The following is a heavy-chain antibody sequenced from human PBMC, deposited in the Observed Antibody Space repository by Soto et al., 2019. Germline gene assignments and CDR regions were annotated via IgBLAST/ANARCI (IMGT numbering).Heavy chain of an antibody. CDR1: GYTFTSYA. CDR2: INAGNGNT. CDR3: ARGPVLRYFDWLNYFDY. Sequence: ASVKVSCKASGYTFTSYAMHWVRQAPGQRLEWMGWINAGNGNTKYSQKFQGRVTITRDTSASTAYMELSSLRSEDTAVYYCARGPVLRYFDWLNYFDYWGQGTLVTVSS. J-gene: IGHJ4*02. D-gene: IGHD3-9*01. V-gene: IGHV1-3*01.